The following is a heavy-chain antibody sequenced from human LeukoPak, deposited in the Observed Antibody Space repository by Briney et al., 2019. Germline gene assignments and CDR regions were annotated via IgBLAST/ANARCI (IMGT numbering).Heavy chain of an antibody. D-gene: IGHD5-12*01. CDR1: GFTFSSYG. J-gene: IGHJ4*02. Sequence: GRSLRLSCAASGFTFSSYGMHWVRQAPGKGLEWVAVIWYDGSNKYYADSVKGRFTISRDNSKNTLYLQMNSLRAEDTAVYYWGRDRREYWWDIVATIVVYFDYWGQGTLVTVSS. CDR2: IWYDGSNK. V-gene: IGHV3-33*01. CDR3: GRDRREYWWDIVATIVVYFDY.